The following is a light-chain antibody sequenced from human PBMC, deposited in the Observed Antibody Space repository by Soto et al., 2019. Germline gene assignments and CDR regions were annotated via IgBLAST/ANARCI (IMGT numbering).Light chain of an antibody. V-gene: IGKV1-9*01. CDR1: QGISGY. Sequence: DIQLTQSPSFLSASVGDRVTITCRASQGISGYLAWYQQKPGKAPNLLIYTASTLQSGVPSRFSGSGSGTEFTLTISSLQPEDFATYYCQQLNGYPLTFGGGTKVEIK. J-gene: IGKJ4*01. CDR3: QQLNGYPLT. CDR2: TAS.